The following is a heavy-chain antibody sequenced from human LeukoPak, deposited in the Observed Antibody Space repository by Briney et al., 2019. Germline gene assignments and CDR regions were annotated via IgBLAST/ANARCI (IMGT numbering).Heavy chain of an antibody. CDR1: GFTFNTYW. J-gene: IGHJ4*02. CDR2: TSADGTTT. D-gene: IGHD6-19*01. Sequence: QPGGSLRLSCVASGFTFNTYWIHWVRQGPGKGLVWVSLTSADGTTTTYANSVKGRFTVSRDNSKNTLYLQMNSLRAEDTAVYYCATVAGQYWGQGTLVTVSS. CDR3: ATVAGQY. V-gene: IGHV3-74*01.